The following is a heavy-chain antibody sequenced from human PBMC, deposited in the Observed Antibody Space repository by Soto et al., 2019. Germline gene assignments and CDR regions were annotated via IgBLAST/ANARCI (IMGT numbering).Heavy chain of an antibody. CDR3: ARAEGLYYYDSSGPEGDAFDI. CDR1: GFTFSSYG. V-gene: IGHV3-33*01. J-gene: IGHJ3*02. CDR2: IWYDGSNK. D-gene: IGHD3-22*01. Sequence: GGSLRLSCAASGFTFSSYGMHWVRQAPGKGLEWVAVIWYDGSNKYYADSVKGRFTISRDNSKNTLYLQMNSLRAEDTAVYDCARAEGLYYYDSSGPEGDAFDIWGQGTMVTVSS.